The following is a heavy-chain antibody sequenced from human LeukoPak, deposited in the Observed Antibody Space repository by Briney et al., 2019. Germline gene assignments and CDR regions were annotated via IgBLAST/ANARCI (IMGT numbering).Heavy chain of an antibody. D-gene: IGHD3-3*01. CDR2: VSESGDST. CDR3: AKGVSTYYDIWSGYGAFDI. J-gene: IGHJ3*02. V-gene: IGHV3-23*01. CDR1: ELTLSNYV. Sequence: GGSLRLSCTASELTLSNYVMSWVRQAPGKGLEWVSGVSESGDSTYYADPATGRVTISRDSSKNTLFLHMNSLRVEDTAVYFCAKGVSTYYDIWSGYGAFDIWGQGTTVTVSS.